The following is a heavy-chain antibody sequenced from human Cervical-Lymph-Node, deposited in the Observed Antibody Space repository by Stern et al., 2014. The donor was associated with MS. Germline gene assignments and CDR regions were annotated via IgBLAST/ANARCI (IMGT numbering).Heavy chain of an antibody. CDR2: IYTSGST. J-gene: IGHJ4*02. V-gene: IGHV4-61*02. CDR1: GGSISSGSYY. D-gene: IGHD2-15*01. CDR3: ARGYCSGGSCYPPGY. Sequence: QVQLQESGPGLVKPSQTLSLTCTVSGGSISSGSYYWSWIRQPAGKGLEXIGRIYTSGSTNYNPSLKSRVTISVDTSKNQFSLKLSSVTAADTAVYYCARGYCSGGSCYPPGYWGQGTLVTVSS.